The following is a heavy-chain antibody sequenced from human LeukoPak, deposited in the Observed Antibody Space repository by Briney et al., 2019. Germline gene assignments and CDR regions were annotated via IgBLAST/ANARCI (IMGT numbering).Heavy chain of an antibody. CDR2: IYYTGTT. Sequence: SETLSLTCTVSGGSISSYYWSWIRQPPGKGLEWIGYIYYTGTTNYNPSLKSRVTVSIDTSKNQFSLRLTSVTAADTAVYYCARARGYSYGSYMDVWGKGTTVTVSS. D-gene: IGHD5-18*01. J-gene: IGHJ6*03. V-gene: IGHV4-59*01. CDR3: ARARGYSYGSYMDV. CDR1: GGSISSYY.